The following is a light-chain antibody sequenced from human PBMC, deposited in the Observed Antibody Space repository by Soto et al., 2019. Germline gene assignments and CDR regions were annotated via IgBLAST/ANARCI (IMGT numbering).Light chain of an antibody. Sequence: DIQMTQSPSTLSASGGDSVTITCRASQSISSWLAWYQQKPGKGPKLLIYEASNLEGGGPSRFSGGGSGTEFPLSITNLQPDDSANYYCQQYSSPPWTFGQGTKVEI. CDR2: EAS. CDR1: QSISSW. CDR3: QQYSSPPWT. J-gene: IGKJ1*01. V-gene: IGKV1-5*03.